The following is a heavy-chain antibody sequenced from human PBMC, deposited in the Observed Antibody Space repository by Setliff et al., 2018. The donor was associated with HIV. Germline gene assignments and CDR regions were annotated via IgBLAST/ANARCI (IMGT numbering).Heavy chain of an antibody. Sequence: GGSLRLSCTASGFSFGDYVMNWVRQAPGKGLEWVGFIRSKANGGTTEYAASVKGRFTISRDDSKSIAYLQMNSLKTEDTAVYYCARETMYDSRGYLAHYFDYWGQGTPVTVSS. CDR1: GFSFGDYV. J-gene: IGHJ4*02. CDR2: IRSKANGGTT. V-gene: IGHV3-49*04. CDR3: ARETMYDSRGYLAHYFDY. D-gene: IGHD3-22*01.